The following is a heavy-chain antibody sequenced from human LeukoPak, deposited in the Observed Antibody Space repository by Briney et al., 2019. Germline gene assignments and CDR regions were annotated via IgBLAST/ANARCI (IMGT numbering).Heavy chain of an antibody. D-gene: IGHD4-17*01. CDR2: INQDGSDK. CDR1: GIIFSCCW. CDR3: ATLKDSVTIFDN. J-gene: IGHJ4*02. Sequence: GGSLRLSCAGSGIIFSCCWMSWVRQAPGEGLEWVASINQDGSDKRHADSVKGRFTISRDNAKSSVYLQTNSLRIEDTAVYYCATLKDSVTIFDNWGQGTLVTVSS. V-gene: IGHV3-7*01.